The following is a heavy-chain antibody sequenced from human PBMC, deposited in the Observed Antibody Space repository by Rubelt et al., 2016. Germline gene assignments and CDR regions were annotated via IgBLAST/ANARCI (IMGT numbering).Heavy chain of an antibody. CDR1: GFTFSSFA. Sequence: EVQLVESGGGLVQPGGSLRLSCAASGFTFSSFAMSWVRQAPGKGLEWVSYISSTSSAIYYADSVKGRFTISRDNAKNSLYLQMNSLRDEDTAVYYCARDHTLGDGYNYFGFWGQGTLVTVSS. CDR2: ISSTSSAI. V-gene: IGHV3-48*02. CDR3: ARDHTLGDGYNYFGF. J-gene: IGHJ4*02. D-gene: IGHD5-24*01.